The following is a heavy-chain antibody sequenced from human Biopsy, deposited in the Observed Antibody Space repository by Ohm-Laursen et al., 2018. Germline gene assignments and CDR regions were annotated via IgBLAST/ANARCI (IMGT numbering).Heavy chain of an antibody. CDR2: ISYTGYT. D-gene: IGHD4-23*01. CDR3: AGGSNDFGGLYFPR. CDR1: GDSISSYY. J-gene: IGHJ4*02. Sequence: SETLSLTCTVSGDSISSYYWSWIRQPPGKGLEWIGHISYTGYTSYNASLKSRVTISVDTSRNHFSLRLSSLTAADTAVYYCAGGSNDFGGLYFPRWGQGTLLTVSS. V-gene: IGHV4-59*01.